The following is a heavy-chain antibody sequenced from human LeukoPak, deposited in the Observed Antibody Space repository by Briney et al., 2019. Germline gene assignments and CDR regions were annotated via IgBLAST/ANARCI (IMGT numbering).Heavy chain of an antibody. Sequence: PVKVSCKASGGTFSSYAISWVRQAPGQGLEWMGGIIPIFGTANYAQKFQGRVTITTDESTSTAYMELSSLRSEDTAVYYCAASLIVGVLYYFDYWGQGTLVTVSS. D-gene: IGHD1-26*01. CDR2: IIPIFGTA. J-gene: IGHJ4*02. CDR3: AASLIVGVLYYFDY. CDR1: GGTFSSYA. V-gene: IGHV1-69*05.